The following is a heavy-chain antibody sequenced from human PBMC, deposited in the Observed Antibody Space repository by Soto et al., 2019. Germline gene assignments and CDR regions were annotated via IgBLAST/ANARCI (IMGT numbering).Heavy chain of an antibody. CDR1: GYSFRSYW. CDR2: IYPGDSDT. V-gene: IGHV5-51*01. J-gene: IGHJ6*02. Sequence: GESLKISCKGSGYSFRSYWIGWVRQMPGKGLEWMGIIYPGDSDTRYSPSFQGQVTISADKSISTAYLQWSSLKASDTAMYYCARQLKGCGSTSCFNYFYYGLDVWGRGTTVTVSS. CDR3: ARQLKGCGSTSCFNYFYYGLDV. D-gene: IGHD2-2*01.